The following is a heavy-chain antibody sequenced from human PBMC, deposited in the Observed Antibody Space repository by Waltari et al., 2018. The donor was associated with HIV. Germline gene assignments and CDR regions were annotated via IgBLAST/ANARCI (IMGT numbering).Heavy chain of an antibody. CDR2: ISGSGGST. D-gene: IGHD3-3*01. CDR1: GLSFSSTA. J-gene: IGHJ6*02. CDR3: AKGHYDFWSGSYYYGMDV. V-gene: IGHV3-23*01. Sequence: EVQLLESGGGLVQQGGSLRLSCVASGLSFSSTAMSWVRQAPGKGLEWVSAISGSGGSTDYADSVKGRFTISRDNSKNTLYLQMNSLRAEDTAVYYCAKGHYDFWSGSYYYGMDVWGQGTTVTVSS.